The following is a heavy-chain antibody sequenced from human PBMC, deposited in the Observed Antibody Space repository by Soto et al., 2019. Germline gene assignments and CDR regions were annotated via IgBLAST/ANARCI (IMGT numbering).Heavy chain of an antibody. J-gene: IGHJ4*02. CDR2: VYYTGST. Sequence: ETLSPTCRVSGGSISGSYWSWSRQSPGKGLEWLGYVYYTGSTNYSPSLRSRVSISVDTSKHEFSLRLSSVTAADTAVYFCARSVAVPGAHIDYWGQGTQVTVSS. CDR3: ARSVAVPGAHIDY. D-gene: IGHD6-19*01. V-gene: IGHV4-59*01. CDR1: GGSISGSY.